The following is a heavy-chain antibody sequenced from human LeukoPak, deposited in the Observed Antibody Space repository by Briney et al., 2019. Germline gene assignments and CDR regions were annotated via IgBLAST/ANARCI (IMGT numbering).Heavy chain of an antibody. D-gene: IGHD4-17*01. CDR1: GFTFSTYW. Sequence: GGSLRLSCTASGFTFSTYWMTWVRQAPGRGLEWVANIKPDGTETSYVDSVRGRFIISRDNAKNSLYLQMNSLRAEDTAVYYCARWVTTSYNGMDGWGQGTTVTVS. J-gene: IGHJ6*02. V-gene: IGHV3-7*05. CDR2: IKPDGTET. CDR3: ARWVTTSYNGMDG.